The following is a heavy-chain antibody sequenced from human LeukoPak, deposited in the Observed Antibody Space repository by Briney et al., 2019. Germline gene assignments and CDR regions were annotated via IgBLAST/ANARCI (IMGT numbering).Heavy chain of an antibody. Sequence: GRSLRLSCAASGFTFRSYGMHWVRQAPGKGLEWVAVISSDGSGKHYADSVKGRFTISRDNSKNTLYLQMNSLRAEDTALYYCVKELTGGSYNLDYWGQGTLVNVSS. CDR1: GFTFRSYG. D-gene: IGHD1-26*01. J-gene: IGHJ4*02. V-gene: IGHV3-30*18. CDR3: VKELTGGSYNLDY. CDR2: ISSDGSGK.